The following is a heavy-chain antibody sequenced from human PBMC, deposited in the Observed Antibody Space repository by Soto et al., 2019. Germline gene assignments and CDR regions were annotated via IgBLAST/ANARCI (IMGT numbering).Heavy chain of an antibody. V-gene: IGHV3-15*07. CDR1: GFTFINAW. Sequence: GGSLRLSCAGSGFTFINAWMNWVRQAPGKGLEWVGHIKSKTDGGTTDYAAPVKGRFTISRDDSKNTLYLQMNSLKTEDTAVYYCTTYYDYDSSGSLDDWGQGTLVTVSS. D-gene: IGHD3-22*01. CDR3: TTYYDYDSSGSLDD. J-gene: IGHJ4*02. CDR2: IKSKTDGGTT.